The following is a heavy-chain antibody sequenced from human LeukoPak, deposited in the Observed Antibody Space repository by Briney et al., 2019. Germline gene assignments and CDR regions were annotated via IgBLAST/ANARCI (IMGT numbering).Heavy chain of an antibody. D-gene: IGHD2-2*01. J-gene: IGHJ5*02. V-gene: IGHV1-18*01. CDR1: GYTFTSYG. Sequence: ASVKVSCKTSGYTFTSYGISWVRQAPGQGLEWMGWISAHNGNTNYAQKLQGRVTMTTDTSTSTAYMELRSLRSDDTAVYYCARGSDCSSTSCYGGIWFDPWGQGTLVTVSA. CDR2: ISAHNGNT. CDR3: ARGSDCSSTSCYGGIWFDP.